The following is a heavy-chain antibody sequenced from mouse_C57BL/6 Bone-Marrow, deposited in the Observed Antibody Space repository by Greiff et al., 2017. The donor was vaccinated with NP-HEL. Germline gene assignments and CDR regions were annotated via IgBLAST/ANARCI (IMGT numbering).Heavy chain of an antibody. V-gene: IGHV1-62-2*01. CDR1: GYTFTEYT. CDR3: ASHTHYDSGFAY. Sequence: AQLQQSGAELVKPGASVKLSCKASGYTFTEYTINWVKQRPGQGLEWIGWFYPGSGSIKYNEKFKDKATLTADKSSSTVYMELSRLTSEASAVYFCASHTHYDSGFAYWGQGTLVTVSA. D-gene: IGHD2-4*01. J-gene: IGHJ3*01. CDR2: FYPGSGSI.